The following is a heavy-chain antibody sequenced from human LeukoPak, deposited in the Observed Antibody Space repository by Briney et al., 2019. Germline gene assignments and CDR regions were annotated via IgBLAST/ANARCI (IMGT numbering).Heavy chain of an antibody. CDR3: ASLFGQDGITIFGVVRETTDY. D-gene: IGHD3-3*01. CDR1: GYTFTSYD. V-gene: IGHV1-8*02. CDR2: MNPNSGNT. Sequence: ASVKVSCKASGYTFTSYDINWVRQATGQGLEWMGWMNPNSGNTGYAQKFQGRVTMTRNTSIGTAYMELSSLRAEDTAVYYCASLFGQDGITIFGVVRETTDYWGQGTLVTVSS. J-gene: IGHJ4*02.